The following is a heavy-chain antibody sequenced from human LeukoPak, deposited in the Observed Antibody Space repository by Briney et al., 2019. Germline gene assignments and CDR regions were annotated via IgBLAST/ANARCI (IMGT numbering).Heavy chain of an antibody. CDR2: IYYSGST. Sequence: PSQTLSPTCTVSGGSISSGDYYWSWIRQPPGKGLEWIGYIYYSGSTYYNPSLKSRVTISVDTSKNQFSLKLSSVTAADTAVYYCARDQPTGAGTDYWGQGTLVTVSS. CDR3: ARDQPTGAGTDY. D-gene: IGHD6-19*01. J-gene: IGHJ4*02. CDR1: GGSISSGDYY. V-gene: IGHV4-30-4*08.